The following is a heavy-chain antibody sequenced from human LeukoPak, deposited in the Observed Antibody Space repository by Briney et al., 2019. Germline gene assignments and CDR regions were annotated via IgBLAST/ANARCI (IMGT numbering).Heavy chain of an antibody. CDR3: ARGRNDNGGMFFDS. CDR1: GGSIRIYY. J-gene: IGHJ4*02. V-gene: IGHV4-59*01. Sequence: SETLSLTCTVSGGSIRIYYWGWIRQAPGKGLEWIGFISYSGYTSYSPSLKSRVAISVDTSKSQFSLRLSSMTAADTAIYYCARGRNDNGGMFFDSWAQGTLVTVSS. D-gene: IGHD4-23*01. CDR2: ISYSGYT.